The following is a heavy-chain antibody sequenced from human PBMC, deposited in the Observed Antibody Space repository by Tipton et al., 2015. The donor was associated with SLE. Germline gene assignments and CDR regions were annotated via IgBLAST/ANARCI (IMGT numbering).Heavy chain of an antibody. CDR3: ARVYSSSHPDV. J-gene: IGHJ6*04. V-gene: IGHV4-30-2*02. CDR2: IYTSGST. Sequence: TLSLTCAVSGGSISSDGYSWSWIRQPPGKGLEWIGYIYTSGSTNYNPSLKSRVTISVDTSKNQFSLKLSSVTAADTAVYYCARVYSSSHPDVWGKGTTVTVSS. CDR1: GGSISSDGYS. D-gene: IGHD6-13*01.